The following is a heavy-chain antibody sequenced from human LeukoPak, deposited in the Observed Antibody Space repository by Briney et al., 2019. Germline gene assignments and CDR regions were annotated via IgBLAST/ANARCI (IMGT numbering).Heavy chain of an antibody. CDR3: ARNRAARNYDY. D-gene: IGHD6-6*01. J-gene: IGHJ4*02. CDR2: ISSNGGST. CDR1: GFTFSSYA. V-gene: IGHV3-64*01. Sequence: GGSLRLSCAASGFTFSSYAMHWVRQAPGKGLEYVSAISSNGGSTYYANSVKGRFTISRDNSKNTLYLQMNDLRAEDTAVYYCARNRAARNYDYWGQGTLVTVSS.